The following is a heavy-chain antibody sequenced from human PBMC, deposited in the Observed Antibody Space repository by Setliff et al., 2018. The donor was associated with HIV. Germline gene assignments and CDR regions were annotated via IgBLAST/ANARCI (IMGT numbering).Heavy chain of an antibody. V-gene: IGHV1-2*02. D-gene: IGHD1-26*01. Sequence: ASVKVSCKASGYGFAGYHMHWVRQAPGEGLEWMGWINPYPGDTHYIQRFQGRVTMTRDTSTSTVYLDLSGLTSDDTAVYYCARNREGALDFWGQGTLVTVSS. J-gene: IGHJ4*02. CDR1: GYGFAGYH. CDR3: ARNREGALDF. CDR2: INPYPGDT.